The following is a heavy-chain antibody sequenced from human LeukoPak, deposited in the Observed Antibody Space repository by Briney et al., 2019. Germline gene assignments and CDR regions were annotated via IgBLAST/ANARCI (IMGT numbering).Heavy chain of an antibody. Sequence: ETLSLTCAVYGGSFSGYYWSWVRRAPGKGLEWVANIKQDGSQIFYVDSVKGRFTISRDTAKNSLSLQMNSLRAEDTAVYYCAREYCSGTSCYGYFDYWGQGTLVTVSS. CDR2: IKQDGSQI. CDR3: AREYCSGTSCYGYFDY. J-gene: IGHJ4*02. V-gene: IGHV3-7*01. CDR1: GGSFSGYY. D-gene: IGHD2-2*01.